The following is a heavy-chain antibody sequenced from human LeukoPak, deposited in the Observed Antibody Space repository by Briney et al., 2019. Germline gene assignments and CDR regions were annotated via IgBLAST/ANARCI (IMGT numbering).Heavy chain of an antibody. CDR1: GYTLTELS. Sequence: ASVKVSCKVSGYTLTELSMHWVRQAPGKGLAWMGGFDPEDGETIYAQKFQGRVTMTEDTSTDTAYMALSSLRSEDTAVYYCATDRGYSYGMDVWGQGTTVSVSS. CDR3: ATDRGYSYGMDV. CDR2: FDPEDGET. D-gene: IGHD5-18*01. J-gene: IGHJ6*02. V-gene: IGHV1-24*01.